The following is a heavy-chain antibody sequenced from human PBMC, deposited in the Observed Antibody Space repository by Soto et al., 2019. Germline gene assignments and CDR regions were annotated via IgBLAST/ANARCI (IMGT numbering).Heavy chain of an antibody. J-gene: IGHJ3*01. CDR1: GFPCGSYD. CDR3: EKATATGGGAFDF. D-gene: IGHD2-8*02. Sequence: GGSLRLSCAASGFPCGSYDMTWVRQAPGKGLEWVSTILVDGRTFYVDSVKGRFTISRDNSRNTVYLQMNSLTAGDTALYYCEKATATGGGAFDFCGQGTMVTVSS. CDR2: ILVDGRT. V-gene: IGHV3-23*01.